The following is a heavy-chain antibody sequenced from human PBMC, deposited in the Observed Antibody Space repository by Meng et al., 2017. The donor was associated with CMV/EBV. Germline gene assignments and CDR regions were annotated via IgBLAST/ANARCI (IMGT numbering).Heavy chain of an antibody. CDR3: ASVQGLGVS. Sequence: HGQLQESGPGLLKPSQTLSLTCLVSGGSISSGSYYWSWIRQPAGKGLEWIGRIYTSGSTNYNPSLKSRVTISVDTSKNQFSLKLSSVTAADTAVYYCASVQGLGVSWGQGTLVTVSS. J-gene: IGHJ4*02. CDR1: GGSISSGSYY. V-gene: IGHV4-61*02. CDR2: IYTSGST. D-gene: IGHD3-10*01.